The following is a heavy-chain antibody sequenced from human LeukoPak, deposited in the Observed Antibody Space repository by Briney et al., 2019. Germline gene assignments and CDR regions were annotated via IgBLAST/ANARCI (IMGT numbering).Heavy chain of an antibody. CDR2: ISSSSSYI. Sequence: GGSLRLSCAASGFTFSSYSMNWVRQAPGKGLEWVSSISSSSSYIYYADSVKGRFTISRDNAKNSLYLQMNNLRAEDTAVYYCASGDYDFWSGYTPYGMDVWGQGTTVTVSS. CDR1: GFTFSSYS. D-gene: IGHD3-3*01. J-gene: IGHJ6*02. V-gene: IGHV3-21*01. CDR3: ASGDYDFWSGYTPYGMDV.